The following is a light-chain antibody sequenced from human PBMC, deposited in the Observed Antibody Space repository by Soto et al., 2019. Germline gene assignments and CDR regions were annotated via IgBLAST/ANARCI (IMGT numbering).Light chain of an antibody. Sequence: EIVMTQSPATLSVSPGERSTLSCRPSQSVSSDIAWYQQKPGQAPRLLIHAVSTRATGIPARFSGSGSGTEFTLTISSLQSEDFAVYYCQQYNKWPTSGQGTKVDI. J-gene: IGKJ2*01. CDR2: AVS. CDR1: QSVSSD. CDR3: QQYNKWPT. V-gene: IGKV3-15*01.